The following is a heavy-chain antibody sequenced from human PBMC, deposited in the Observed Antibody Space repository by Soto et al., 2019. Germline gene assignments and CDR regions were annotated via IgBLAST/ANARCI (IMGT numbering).Heavy chain of an antibody. CDR1: GFTFSSYG. J-gene: IGHJ4*02. Sequence: QVQLVESGGGVVQPGRSLRLSCAASGFTFSSYGMHWVRQAPGKGLEWVAVIWYDGSNKYYADSVKGRFTISRDNSKNTLYLHMNSLRAEDTAVYYCARDESGYPTYYFDYWGQGTLVTVSS. V-gene: IGHV3-33*01. CDR3: ARDESGYPTYYFDY. CDR2: IWYDGSNK. D-gene: IGHD5-12*01.